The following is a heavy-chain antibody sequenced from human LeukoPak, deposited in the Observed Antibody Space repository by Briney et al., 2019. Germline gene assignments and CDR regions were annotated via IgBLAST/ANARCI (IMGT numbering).Heavy chain of an antibody. D-gene: IGHD3-22*01. J-gene: IGHJ4*02. V-gene: IGHV1-24*01. CDR2: FDPEDGET. CDR3: ATALPINYYDSSGYYSYY. Sequence: EASVKVSCTVSGYTLTELSMHWVRQAPGKGLEWMGGFDPEDGETIYAQKCQGRVTMTEDTSTDTAYMELSSLRSEDTAVYYCATALPINYYDSSGYYSYYWGQGTLVTVSS. CDR1: GYTLTELS.